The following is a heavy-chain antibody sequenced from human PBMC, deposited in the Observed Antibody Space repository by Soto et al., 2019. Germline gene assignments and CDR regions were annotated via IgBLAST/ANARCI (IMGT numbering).Heavy chain of an antibody. V-gene: IGHV1-18*01. D-gene: IGHD3-3*01. CDR2: ISAYNGNT. J-gene: IGHJ5*02. Sequence: QVQLVQSGAEVKKPGASVKVSCKASGYTFTSYGISWVRQAPGQGLEWMGWISAYNGNTNYAQKLQGRVTMTTDTSTSTAYMELRSLRSDDTAVYYCARLLLVLRFSEWLPNWFDPWGQGTLVTVSS. CDR3: ARLLLVLRFSEWLPNWFDP. CDR1: GYTFTSYG.